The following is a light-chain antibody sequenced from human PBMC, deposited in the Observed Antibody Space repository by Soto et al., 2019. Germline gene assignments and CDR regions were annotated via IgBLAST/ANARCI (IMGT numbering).Light chain of an antibody. CDR3: QQSYSTSWT. Sequence: DIQMTQSPSSLSASVGDRVTITCRASQSISSYLNWYQQKPGKAPNLLIFAASRLQSRVPSRFSGSGSGTDFTLTISSLQPEDSATYYCQQSYSTSWTFGQGTKVDIK. V-gene: IGKV1-39*01. CDR1: QSISSY. CDR2: AAS. J-gene: IGKJ1*01.